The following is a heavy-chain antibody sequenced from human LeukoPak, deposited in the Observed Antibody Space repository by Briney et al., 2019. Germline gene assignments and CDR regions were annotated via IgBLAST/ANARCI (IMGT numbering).Heavy chain of an antibody. CDR2: IYTSGST. CDR1: GGSISSGSYY. CDR3: ARAWYSSSWWRLDY. J-gene: IGHJ4*02. V-gene: IGHV4-61*02. D-gene: IGHD6-13*01. Sequence: SETLSLTCTVSGGSISSGSYYWRWIRQPAGKGLEWIGRIYTSGSTNYNPSLKSRFTISVDTSKSQFSLKLSSVTAADTAVYYCARAWYSSSWWRLDYWGQGTLVTVSS.